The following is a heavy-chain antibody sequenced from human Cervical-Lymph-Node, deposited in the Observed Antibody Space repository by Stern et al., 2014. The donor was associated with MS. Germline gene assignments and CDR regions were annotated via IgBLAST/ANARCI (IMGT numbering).Heavy chain of an antibody. CDR1: GFTFTTCS. CDR3: ARALTGNLPNFDY. V-gene: IGHV3-21*02. J-gene: IGHJ4*02. D-gene: IGHD7-27*01. CDR2: ISYEHNSI. Sequence: VQLVESGGGPVKPGESLRLSCAASGFTFTTCSMTWVRQAPRKGLEWVSSISYEHNSIYYADSVRGRFTISRDNAKNSLYLQMNGLRAEDTAVYYCARALTGNLPNFDYWGQGTLVTVSS.